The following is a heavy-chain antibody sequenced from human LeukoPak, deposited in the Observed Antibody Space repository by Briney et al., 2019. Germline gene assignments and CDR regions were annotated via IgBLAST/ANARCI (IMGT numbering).Heavy chain of an antibody. CDR2: ISGSGGST. V-gene: IGHV3-23*01. D-gene: IGHD1-26*01. Sequence: GGSLRLSCAASGFTFSSYAMSWVRQAPGKGLEWVSTISGSGGSTYYADSVKGRFTMSRDNSKNTLYLQINSLRAEDTAVYYCARSVVGGSGSYYFDYWGQGTLVTVSS. CDR3: ARSVVGGSGSYYFDY. CDR1: GFTFSSYA. J-gene: IGHJ4*02.